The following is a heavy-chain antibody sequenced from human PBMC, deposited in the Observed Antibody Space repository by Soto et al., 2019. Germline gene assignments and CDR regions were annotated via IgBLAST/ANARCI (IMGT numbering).Heavy chain of an antibody. CDR3: ARRPTDYYDTSGYYYFDY. CDR1: GGSISSGGYY. CDR2: IYYSGST. V-gene: IGHV4-31*03. D-gene: IGHD3-22*01. J-gene: IGHJ4*02. Sequence: QVQLQESGPGLVKPSQTLSLTCTFSGGSISSGGYYWSWIRQHPGKGLEWIGYIYYSGSTYYNPSLMSRVTISVDTSKKQSYLKLSSVTAADTAVYYCARRPTDYYDTSGYYYFDYWGQGTLVTVSS.